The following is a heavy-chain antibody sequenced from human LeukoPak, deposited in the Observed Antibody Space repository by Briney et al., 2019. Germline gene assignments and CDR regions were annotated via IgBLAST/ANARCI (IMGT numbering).Heavy chain of an antibody. CDR3: ARVQSIERSGYYDY. D-gene: IGHD3-3*01. CDR2: IIPIFGTA. J-gene: IGHJ4*02. V-gene: IGHV1-69*01. Sequence: ASVKVSCKASGGTFSSYAISWVRQAPGQGLEWMGGIIPIFGTANYAQKFQGRVTITADESTSTAYMELSSLRSEDTAVYYCARVQSIERSGYYDYWGQGTLVTVSS. CDR1: GGTFSSYA.